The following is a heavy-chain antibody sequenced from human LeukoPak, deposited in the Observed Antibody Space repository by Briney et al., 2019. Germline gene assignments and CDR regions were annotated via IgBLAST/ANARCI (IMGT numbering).Heavy chain of an antibody. D-gene: IGHD3-22*01. CDR3: AKDLGGAMIVVV. Sequence: GRSLRLSCAASGFTFSSYVMHWVRQAPGKGLEWVAIISYDGSNEYYADSVKGRFTISRDNSKNTLYLQMNSLRAEDTAIYYCAKDLGGAMIVVVGGQGTLVTVSS. J-gene: IGHJ4*02. CDR1: GFTFSSYV. CDR2: ISYDGSNE. V-gene: IGHV3-30*14.